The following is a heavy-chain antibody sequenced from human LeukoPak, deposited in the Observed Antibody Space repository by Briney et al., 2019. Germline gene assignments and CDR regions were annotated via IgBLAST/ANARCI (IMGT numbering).Heavy chain of an antibody. CDR1: GFTFDDYG. V-gene: IGHV3-20*04. CDR2: INWNGGST. D-gene: IGHD6-19*01. J-gene: IGHJ4*02. CDR3: ARDPYPTQWLVYDY. Sequence: PGGSLRLSCAASGFTFDDYGMSWVCQAPGKGLEWVSGINWNGGSTGYADSVKGRFTISRDNAKNSLYLQMNSLRAEDTALYYCARDPYPTQWLVYDYWGQGTLVTVSS.